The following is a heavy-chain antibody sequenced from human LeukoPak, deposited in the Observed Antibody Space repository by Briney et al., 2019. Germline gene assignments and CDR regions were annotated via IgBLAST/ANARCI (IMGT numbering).Heavy chain of an antibody. CDR2: ISYDGSNK. CDR1: GFTFSSYA. CDR3: ASGLVRGSYLGPSLPN. D-gene: IGHD1-26*01. Sequence: GGSLRLSCAASGFTFSSYAMHWVRQAPGKGLGWVAVISYDGSNKYYADSVKGRFTISRDNSKNTLYLQMNSLRAEDTAVYYCASGLVRGSYLGPSLPNWGQGTLVTVSS. V-gene: IGHV3-30-3*01. J-gene: IGHJ4*02.